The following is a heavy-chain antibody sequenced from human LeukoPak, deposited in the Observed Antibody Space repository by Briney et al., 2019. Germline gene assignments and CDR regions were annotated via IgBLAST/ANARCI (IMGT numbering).Heavy chain of an antibody. J-gene: IGHJ4*02. CDR2: ISSSSSYK. V-gene: IGHV3-21*01. CDR1: GFTFSSYS. Sequence: GGSLRLCCSASGFTFSSYSMTWVRQAPGKGLGWVSSISSSSSYKYYADSVKGRFTISRDSAKSSLYLQMNSLRAEDTAVYYCARDGCSSTSCYTAYWGQGTLVTVSS. D-gene: IGHD2-2*02. CDR3: ARDGCSSTSCYTAY.